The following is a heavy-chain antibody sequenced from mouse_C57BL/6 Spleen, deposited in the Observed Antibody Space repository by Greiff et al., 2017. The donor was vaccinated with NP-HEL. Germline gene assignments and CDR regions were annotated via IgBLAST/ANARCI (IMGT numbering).Heavy chain of an antibody. Sequence: VQLKESGGGLVQPKGSLKLSCAASGFSFNTYAMNWVRQAPGKGLEWVARIRSKSNNYATYYADSVKDRFTISRDDSESMLYLQMNNLKTEDTAMYYCVREKPYAMDYWGQGTSVTVSS. J-gene: IGHJ4*01. CDR1: GFSFNTYA. V-gene: IGHV10-1*01. CDR2: IRSKSNNYAT. CDR3: VREKPYAMDY.